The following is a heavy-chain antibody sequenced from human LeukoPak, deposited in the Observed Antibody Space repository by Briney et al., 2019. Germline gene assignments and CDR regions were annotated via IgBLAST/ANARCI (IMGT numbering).Heavy chain of an antibody. J-gene: IGHJ4*02. CDR3: ASQFCSGGTCHADY. CDR2: IYTSGST. D-gene: IGHD2-15*01. CDR1: GGSISSYY. Sequence: SETLSLTCTVSGGSISSYYWSWIRQPAGKGLEWIGRIYTSGSTNYNPSLKSRVTISVDTSRNQFSLKMTSVTAADTALYFCASQFCSGGTCHADYWGQGSLVTVSS. V-gene: IGHV4-4*07.